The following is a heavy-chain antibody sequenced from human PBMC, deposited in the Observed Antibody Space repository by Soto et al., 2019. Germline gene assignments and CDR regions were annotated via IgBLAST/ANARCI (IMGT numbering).Heavy chain of an antibody. CDR1: GGSISSYY. V-gene: IGHV4-59*01. D-gene: IGHD3-22*01. J-gene: IGHJ4*02. CDR3: ARGGHYYDSSGSRRVYFDY. CDR2: IYYSGST. Sequence: PLETLSLTCTVSGGSISSYYWSWIRQPPGKGLEWIGYIYYSGSTNYNPSLKSRVTISVDTSKNQFTLQLSSVTAADTAVYYCARGGHYYDSSGSRRVYFDYWGQGTLVTVSS.